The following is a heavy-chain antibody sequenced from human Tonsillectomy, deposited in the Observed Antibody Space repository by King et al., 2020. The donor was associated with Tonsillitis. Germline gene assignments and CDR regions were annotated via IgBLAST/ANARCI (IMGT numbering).Heavy chain of an antibody. Sequence: QLVQSGAEVKKPGSSVKVSCKASGGTFSSYAISWVRQAPGQGLEWMGGIIPIFGTANYAQKFQGRVTITAEESTSTAYMELSSLRSEDTAVYYCATRTSGSYYVGGAFDIWGQGTMVTVSS. V-gene: IGHV1-69*12. D-gene: IGHD1-26*01. CDR2: IIPIFGTA. J-gene: IGHJ3*02. CDR1: GGTFSSYA. CDR3: ATRTSGSYYVGGAFDI.